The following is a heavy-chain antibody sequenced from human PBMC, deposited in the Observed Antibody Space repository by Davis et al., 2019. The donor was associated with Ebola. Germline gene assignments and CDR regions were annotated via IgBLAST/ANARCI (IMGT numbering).Heavy chain of an antibody. D-gene: IGHD1-26*01. J-gene: IGHJ3*02. Sequence: GESLKISCAASQFTFRDSAMNWVRQAPGKGLEWVSTLGTSADTYYADSVKGRFTISRDNSKNTLYLQMNGLRVEDTAIYYCAKDTSNIWFDIWGQGTMVTVSS. CDR1: QFTFRDSA. V-gene: IGHV3-23*01. CDR3: AKDTSNIWFDI. CDR2: LGTSADT.